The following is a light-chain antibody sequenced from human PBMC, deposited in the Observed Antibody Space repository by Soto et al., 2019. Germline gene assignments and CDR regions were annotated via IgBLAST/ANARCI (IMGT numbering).Light chain of an antibody. V-gene: IGLV2-18*02. CDR2: EVS. CDR3: ASYPTSTTRFV. CDR1: SSDVGSYNR. J-gene: IGLJ1*01. Sequence: QSALTQPPSVSGSPRQSVTIPCTGTSSDVGSYNRVSWYQQPPGTAPKVMIYEVSNRPAGVPDRFSGSKSGNTASLTISGLQAEDEADYYCASYPTSTTRFVFGPGTTLTVL.